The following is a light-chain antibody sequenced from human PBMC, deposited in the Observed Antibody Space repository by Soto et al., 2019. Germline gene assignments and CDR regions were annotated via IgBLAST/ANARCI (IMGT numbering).Light chain of an antibody. CDR2: GAS. CDR1: QSINAH. Sequence: EVVMTQSPATLSVSPGERVTLSCRASQSINAHLAWYQQKPGQAPRLLIHGASTRATGIPARFSGSGFGTELLXXIXSXXSEDFAVYYCQQYNTWLWTFGQGTKVEIQ. CDR3: QQYNTWLWT. V-gene: IGKV3-15*01. J-gene: IGKJ1*01.